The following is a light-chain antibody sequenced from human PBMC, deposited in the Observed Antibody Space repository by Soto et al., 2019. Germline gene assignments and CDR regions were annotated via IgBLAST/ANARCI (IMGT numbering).Light chain of an antibody. V-gene: IGLV1-51*01. CDR1: SSNIGGNS. Sequence: VLTQPPSVSAAPGQKVTISCSGSSSNIGGNSVSWYQQFPGTAPKLLIYDDDKRPSGIPDRFSGSKSGTSATLGITGFQTGDEADYYCGSWDSSLSAYVFATGTKVTV. CDR3: GSWDSSLSAYV. CDR2: DDD. J-gene: IGLJ1*01.